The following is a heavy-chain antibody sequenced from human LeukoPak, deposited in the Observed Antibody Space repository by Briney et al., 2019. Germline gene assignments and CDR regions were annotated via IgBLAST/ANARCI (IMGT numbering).Heavy chain of an antibody. V-gene: IGHV1-69*13. CDR1: GGTFSSYA. CDR3: ARERGIRDAFDF. J-gene: IGHJ3*01. CDR2: IIPIFGTA. Sequence: GASVKVSCKASGGTFSSYAISWVRQAPGQGLEWMGGIIPIFGTANYAQKFQGRVTITADESTSTAYMELSSLRSEDTAVYYCARERGIRDAFDFWGQGTMVTVSS. D-gene: IGHD1-14*01.